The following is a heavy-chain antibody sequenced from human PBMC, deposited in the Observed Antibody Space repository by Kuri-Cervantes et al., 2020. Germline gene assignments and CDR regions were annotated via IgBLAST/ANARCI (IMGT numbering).Heavy chain of an antibody. CDR1: GFTFSNYA. J-gene: IGHJ3*02. CDR3: AKGGGSILDDAFDI. D-gene: IGHD2-15*01. CDR2: IISGAGT. Sequence: GGSLRLSCEASGFTFSNYAMSWVRQAPGKGLDWVSTIISGAGTHYADSVRGRFTISRDNSKNTLYLQMNSLRDEDTGIYYCAKGGGSILDDAFDIWGQGTMVTGSS. V-gene: IGHV3-23*01.